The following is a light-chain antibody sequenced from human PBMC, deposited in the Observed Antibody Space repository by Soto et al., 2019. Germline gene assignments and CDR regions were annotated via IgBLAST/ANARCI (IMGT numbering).Light chain of an antibody. J-gene: IGLJ3*02. CDR2: EGS. V-gene: IGLV2-23*01. CDR1: SSDVGSYNL. CDR3: CSYAGSTTLM. Sequence: QSALTQPASVSGSPGQSITISCTGTSSDVGSYNLVSWYQQYPGKAPKLMIYEGSQRPSGVSHRFSGYKSGNTASLTISGLQAEDEADYYCCSYAGSTTLMFGGGTTLTVL.